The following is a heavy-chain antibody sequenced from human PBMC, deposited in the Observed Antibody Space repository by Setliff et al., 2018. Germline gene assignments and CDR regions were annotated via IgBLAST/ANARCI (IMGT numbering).Heavy chain of an antibody. J-gene: IGHJ4*02. Sequence: PSETLSLPCTVSGYSISSGYYWGWIRQPPGKGLEWIGSIYHSGSTYYNPSLKSRVTISVDTSKNQFSLKLSSVTAADTAVYYCARAHSSTLSVHDYWGQGTLVTVSS. CDR3: ARAHSSTLSVHDY. V-gene: IGHV4-38-2*02. D-gene: IGHD2-2*01. CDR1: GYSISSGYY. CDR2: IYHSGST.